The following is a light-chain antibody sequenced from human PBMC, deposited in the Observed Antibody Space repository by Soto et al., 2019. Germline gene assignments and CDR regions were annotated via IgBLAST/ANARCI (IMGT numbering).Light chain of an antibody. CDR3: QSYDSSLSGVV. J-gene: IGLJ2*01. CDR2: GDT. Sequence: QSVLTQPPSVSGAPGLRVTISCTGSSSNIGAGYGVHWYQQLPRTAPKLLLYGDTNRPSGVPDRFSGSKSGTSASLAITGLQSEDEADYYCQSYDSSLSGVVFGGGTQLTVL. CDR1: SSNIGAGYG. V-gene: IGLV1-40*01.